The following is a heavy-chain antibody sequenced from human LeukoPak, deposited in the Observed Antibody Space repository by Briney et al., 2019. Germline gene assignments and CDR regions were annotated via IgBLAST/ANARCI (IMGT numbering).Heavy chain of an antibody. CDR3: TTDAGYSSRWYND. CDR2: IKSNVDGGTT. D-gene: IGHD6-13*01. CDR1: GFTFTNAY. J-gene: IGHJ4*02. V-gene: IGHV3-15*01. Sequence: GGSLRLSCAASGFTFTNAYMSWVRQAPGKGLEWVGRIKSNVDGGTTDYAAPVKGRFFLSRDDSRNTLYLHMNSLKTEDTAVYYCTTDAGYSSRWYNDWGQGTLVIVAS.